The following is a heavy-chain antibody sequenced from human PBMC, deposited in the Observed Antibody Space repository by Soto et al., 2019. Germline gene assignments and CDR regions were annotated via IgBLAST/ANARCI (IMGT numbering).Heavy chain of an antibody. V-gene: IGHV3-74*01. J-gene: IGHJ4*02. CDR2: VSGDGSTT. D-gene: IGHD3-10*01. CDR3: AKGVDKYGGTEFDY. Sequence: GGSLRLSCAASGFTFSRHWMHWVRLAPGKGPVWVSRVSGDGSTTNYADSVKGRFTISRDNAKSTLYLQMNSLRAEDTAVYFCAKGVDKYGGTEFDYGGQGTLVTVSS. CDR1: GFTFSRHW.